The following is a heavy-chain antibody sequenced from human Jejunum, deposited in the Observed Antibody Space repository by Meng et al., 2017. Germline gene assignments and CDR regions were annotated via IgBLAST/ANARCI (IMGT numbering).Heavy chain of an antibody. CDR3: SHMAYTTTWTNAFDF. CDR2: IYGDDDK. J-gene: IGHJ3*01. V-gene: IGHV2-5*02. D-gene: IGHD2-2*02. Sequence: SGPTLVKPTQTLTLTCAFSGFSLSTTRVTVAWIRQPPGKALEWLAIIYGDDDKCYSPSLRNRLTITKDTSKNQVVLTLTNVDPVDTATYYCSHMAYTTTWTNAFDFWGQGTLVTVSS. CDR1: GFSLSTTRVT.